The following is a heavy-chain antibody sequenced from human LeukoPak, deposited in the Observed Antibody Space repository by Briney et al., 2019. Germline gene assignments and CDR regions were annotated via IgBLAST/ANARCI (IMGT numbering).Heavy chain of an antibody. D-gene: IGHD4-17*01. CDR3: AKDGSTVTTFDYFDY. V-gene: IGHV3-53*01. CDR2: IYNDDTK. CDR1: GFTVSNNY. J-gene: IGHJ4*02. Sequence: GGSLRLSCAASGFTVSNNYMSWVRQAPGKGLEWVSFIYNDDTKDYADSVRGRFTISRDNSKNTLYLQMNSLRAEDTAVYYCAKDGSTVTTFDYFDYWGQGTLVTVSS.